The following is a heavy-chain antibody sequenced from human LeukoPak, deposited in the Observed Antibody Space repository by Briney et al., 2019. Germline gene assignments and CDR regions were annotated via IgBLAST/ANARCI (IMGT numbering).Heavy chain of an antibody. D-gene: IGHD2-2*01. CDR3: ATSGGHCSSTSCSTFDP. J-gene: IGHJ5*02. V-gene: IGHV1-69*05. CDR2: IIPIFGTA. CDR1: GGTFRSYA. Sequence: SVKVSCKASGGTFRSYAISWVRQAPGQGLEWMGRIIPIFGTANYAQKFQGRVTITTDESTSTAYMELSSLRSEDTAVYYCATSGGHCSSTSCSTFDPWGQGTLVTVSS.